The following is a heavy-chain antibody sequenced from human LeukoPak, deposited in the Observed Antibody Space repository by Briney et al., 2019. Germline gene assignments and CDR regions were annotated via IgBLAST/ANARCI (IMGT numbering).Heavy chain of an antibody. CDR1: GGSLSNYY. Sequence: SETLSLTCTVSGGSLSNYYWSWIRQPPGRGLEWIGYIYYSGSTTYSPSLKSRVTISVDTSKNQFSLKVTSVTAADTAVYYCARRGLSSGADWSDAWGQGTLVTVSS. CDR3: ARRGLSSGADWSDA. D-gene: IGHD2/OR15-2a*01. V-gene: IGHV4-59*08. CDR2: IYYSGST. J-gene: IGHJ5*02.